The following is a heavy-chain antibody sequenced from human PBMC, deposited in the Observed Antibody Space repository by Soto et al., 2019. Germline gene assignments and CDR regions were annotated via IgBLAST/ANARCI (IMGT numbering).Heavy chain of an antibody. V-gene: IGHV1-2*04. CDR2: INPNSGGT. J-gene: IGHJ6*03. Sequence: QVQLVQSGAEVKKPGASVKVSCKASGYTFTGYYVHWVRQAPGQGLECMGWINPNSGGTNYAQKFEGWVTMTRDTSISTAYVELSRLRSDDTAVYYCARNHPAGTREGLYMDVWGKGTTVTVSS. CDR1: GYTFTGYY. CDR3: ARNHPAGTREGLYMDV. D-gene: IGHD1-1*01.